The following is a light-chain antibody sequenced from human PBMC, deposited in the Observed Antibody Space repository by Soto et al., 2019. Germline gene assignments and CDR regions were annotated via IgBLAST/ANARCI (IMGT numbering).Light chain of an antibody. CDR1: QSISGW. CDR3: QQYNNWPPWT. CDR2: KAS. Sequence: DIQMTQSPSTLSASVGDRVTITCRANQSISGWLAWYQQIPGKAPKLLIYKASNLESGVPSRFSGSGSGTEFTLTISSLQSEDFAVYYCQQYNNWPPWTFGQGTKVDIK. J-gene: IGKJ1*01. V-gene: IGKV1-5*03.